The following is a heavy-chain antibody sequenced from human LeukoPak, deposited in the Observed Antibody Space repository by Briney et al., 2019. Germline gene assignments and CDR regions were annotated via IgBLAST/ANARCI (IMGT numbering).Heavy chain of an antibody. J-gene: IGHJ5*02. V-gene: IGHV4-30-4*01. CDR2: IYYSGST. CDR3: ARADGSGSPYNWFDP. Sequence: SQTLSLTCTVSGGSISSGDYYWSWIRQPPGKGLEWIGYIYYSGSTYYNPSLKSRVTISVDTSKNRFSLKLSSVTAADTAVYYCARADGSGSPYNWFDPWGQGTLVTVSS. CDR1: GGSISSGDYY. D-gene: IGHD3-10*01.